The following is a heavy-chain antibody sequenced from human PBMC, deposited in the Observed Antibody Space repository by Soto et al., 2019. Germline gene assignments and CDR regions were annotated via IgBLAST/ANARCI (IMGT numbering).Heavy chain of an antibody. CDR1: GSSFSTHL. V-gene: IGHV5-51*01. D-gene: IGHD1-26*01. J-gene: IGHJ6*02. CDR2: MYPGDADT. Sequence: GESLKISCKGSGSSFSTHLIGWVRQMPGKVLEWMGIMYPGDADTRYSPSFQGQVTISADKSISTAYLQWSSLKASDTAMYYCARQRVGALYYYYYGMDVWGQGTTVTVSS. CDR3: ARQRVGALYYYYYGMDV.